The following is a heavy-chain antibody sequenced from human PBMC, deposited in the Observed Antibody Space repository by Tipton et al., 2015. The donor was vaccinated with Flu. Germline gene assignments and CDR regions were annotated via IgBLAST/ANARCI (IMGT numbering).Heavy chain of an antibody. D-gene: IGHD2-2*01. Sequence: TLSLTCTVSGGPITGYYWSWIRQPPGKGLEWIGYIFYLGNTNYNPSLESRVAISLDTSKNHFSLRLTSVTAADTAVYYCARHDVVPIIGNGMGVWGRGTTVSVS. CDR3: ARHDVVPIIGNGMGV. V-gene: IGHV4-59*08. CDR1: GGPITGYY. CDR2: IFYLGNT. J-gene: IGHJ6*02.